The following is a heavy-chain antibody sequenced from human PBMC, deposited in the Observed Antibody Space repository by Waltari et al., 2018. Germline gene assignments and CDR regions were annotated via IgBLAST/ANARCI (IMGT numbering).Heavy chain of an antibody. D-gene: IGHD3-10*01. CDR3: ARIGSGSYYHDF. Sequence: QVQLQESGPGLVKPSETLSLTCAVSGYSISSGYNWGWIRQPPGKGLEWIGSIYHSGSTYYNPSLKSRVTISVDTSKNQFSLKLSSVTAADTAVHYCARIGSGSYYHDFWGQGTLVTVSS. V-gene: IGHV4-38-2*01. CDR1: GYSISSGYN. CDR2: IYHSGST. J-gene: IGHJ4*02.